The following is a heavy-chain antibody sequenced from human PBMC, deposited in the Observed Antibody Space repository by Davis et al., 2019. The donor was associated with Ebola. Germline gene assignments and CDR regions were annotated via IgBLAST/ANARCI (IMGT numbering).Heavy chain of an antibody. J-gene: IGHJ4*02. CDR2: INAGTGNT. CDR3: ARAQFPTTSDH. V-gene: IGHV1-3*01. CDR1: GYIFTSYA. Sequence: ASVKVSCKASGYIFTSYAMHWVRQAPGQGLEWMGWINAGTGNTKYSQKFQGRVTMTRDTSAGTAYMEVGSLRSDDTAVYYCARAQFPTTSDHWGQGTLVTVSS. D-gene: IGHD1-1*01.